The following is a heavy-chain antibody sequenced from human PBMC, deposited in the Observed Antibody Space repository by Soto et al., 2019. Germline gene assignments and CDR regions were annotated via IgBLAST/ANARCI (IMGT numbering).Heavy chain of an antibody. CDR2: INPSGGST. J-gene: IGHJ5*02. CDR1: GYTYTSYY. V-gene: IGHV1-46*03. Sequence: APVEVSCKASGYTYTSYYMHWVRQAPGQGREWMGIINPSGGSTSYAQKFQGRVTMTRDTSTSTVYMELSSLRSEDTAVYYCARDQYGGSVDPWGQGTLVTVSS. D-gene: IGHD3-16*01. CDR3: ARDQYGGSVDP.